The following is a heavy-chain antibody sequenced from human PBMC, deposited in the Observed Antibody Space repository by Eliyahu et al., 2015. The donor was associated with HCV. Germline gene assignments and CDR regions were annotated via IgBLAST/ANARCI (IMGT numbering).Heavy chain of an antibody. CDR3: ARDYWGSLDY. Sequence: NKLNSFNTEYAASVRGKFTISRDESKNLLYLQMNSLKTEDTAVYYCARDYWGSLDYWGQGTLVTVSS. D-gene: IGHD7-27*01. J-gene: IGHJ4*02. V-gene: IGHV3-72*01. CDR2: NKLNSFNT.